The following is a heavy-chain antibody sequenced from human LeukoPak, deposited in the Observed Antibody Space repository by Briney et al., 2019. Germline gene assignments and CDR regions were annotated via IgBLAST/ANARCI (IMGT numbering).Heavy chain of an antibody. CDR3: ARGFVTAVRGVVINLEFFDY. D-gene: IGHD3-10*01. CDR1: GFTFSSYA. J-gene: IGHJ4*02. Sequence: PGGSLRLSCAASGFTFSSYAMHWVRQAPGKGLEWVTAISYDGGDKYYADSVKGRFTISRDNAKNTLYLQMNSLKAEDTAVYHSARGFVTAVRGVVINLEFFDYWGQGTLGTVSS. CDR2: ISYDGGDK. V-gene: IGHV3-30*03.